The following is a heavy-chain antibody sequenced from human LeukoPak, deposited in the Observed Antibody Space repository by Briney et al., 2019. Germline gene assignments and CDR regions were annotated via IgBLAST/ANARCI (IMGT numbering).Heavy chain of an antibody. Sequence: SQTLSLTCAVSGGSISSGGYSWSWIRQPPGKGLEWIGYIYHSGSTYYNPSLKSRVTISVDRSKNQFSLKLSSVTAADTAVYYCARGRRGQLSFVRWFDPWGQGTLVTVSS. D-gene: IGHD2-2*01. CDR1: GGSISSGGYS. J-gene: IGHJ5*02. CDR3: ARGRRGQLSFVRWFDP. CDR2: IYHSGST. V-gene: IGHV4-30-2*01.